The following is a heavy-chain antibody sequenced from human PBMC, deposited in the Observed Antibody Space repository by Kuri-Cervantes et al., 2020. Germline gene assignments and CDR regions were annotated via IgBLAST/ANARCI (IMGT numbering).Heavy chain of an antibody. J-gene: IGHJ3*02. CDR2: IIPTFGTA. CDR3: ARERYYDIGAFDI. CDR1: GGTFSSYA. V-gene: IGHV1-69*13. D-gene: IGHD3-22*01. Sequence: SVKVSCKASGGTFSSYAISWVRQAPGQGLEWMGGIIPTFGTANYAQKFQGRVTITADESTSTAYMELSSLRSEDTAVYYCARERYYDIGAFDIWGQGTMVTVSS.